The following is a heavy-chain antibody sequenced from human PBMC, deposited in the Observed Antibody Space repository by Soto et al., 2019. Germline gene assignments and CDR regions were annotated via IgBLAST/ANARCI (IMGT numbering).Heavy chain of an antibody. D-gene: IGHD2-8*02. Sequence: SETLSLTCTVSGGSVSSGTYFWSWIRQPPGKGLEWIGYIYYSGSTYYNPSLKSRVTISVDTSKNQFSLKLSSVTAADTAVYYCARDGGGVGDYWGQGTLVTVSS. CDR1: GGSVSSGTYF. J-gene: IGHJ4*02. CDR2: IYYSGST. V-gene: IGHV4-31*03. CDR3: ARDGGGVGDY.